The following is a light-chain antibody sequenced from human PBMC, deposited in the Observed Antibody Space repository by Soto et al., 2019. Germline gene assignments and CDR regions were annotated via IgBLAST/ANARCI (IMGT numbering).Light chain of an antibody. V-gene: IGKV1-9*01. Sequence: IHLTQSPSSLSASVIDIGTITFLASQGISSYLAWYQQKPGKAPKLLIYAASTLQSGVPSRFSGSGSGTDFTLTISSLQPEDFATYYCQQSFSPLTFGGGTPQLTFGGGTKVDIK. J-gene: IGKJ4*01. CDR1: QGISSY. CDR2: AAS. CDR3: QQSFSPLTFGGGTPQLT.